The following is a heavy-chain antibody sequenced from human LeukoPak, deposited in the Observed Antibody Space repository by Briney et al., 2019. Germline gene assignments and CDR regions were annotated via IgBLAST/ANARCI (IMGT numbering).Heavy chain of an antibody. D-gene: IGHD4/OR15-4a*01. CDR2: IKLDGSEK. CDR1: GFTFSSYW. V-gene: IGHV3-7*01. Sequence: GGSLRLSCAAPGFTFSSYWMSWVRQAPGKGLEWVANIKLDGSEKYYVDSVKGRFTISRDNAKKSLYLQMNSLRAEDTAVYYCARVGLMALTGDVWGKGTTVTVSS. J-gene: IGHJ6*04. CDR3: ARVGLMALTGDV.